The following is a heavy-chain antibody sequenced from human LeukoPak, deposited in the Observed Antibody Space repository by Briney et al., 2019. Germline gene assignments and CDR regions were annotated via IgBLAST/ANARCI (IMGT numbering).Heavy chain of an antibody. Sequence: ASVKVSCKASGYTFRNYAITWVRQATGQGLEWMGWITAYNGNTNYAQKFQGRVTMTTNTATATAYMELSSLKSDDTAVYYCARDCSGGTCTSFWFARGDQGTLVTVYS. D-gene: IGHD2-15*01. CDR2: ITAYNGNT. CDR1: GYTFRNYA. J-gene: IGHJ5*02. CDR3: ARDCSGGTCTSFWFAR. V-gene: IGHV1-18*01.